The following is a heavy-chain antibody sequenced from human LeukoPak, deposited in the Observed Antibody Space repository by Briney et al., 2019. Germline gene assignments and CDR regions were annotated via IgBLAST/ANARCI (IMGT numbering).Heavy chain of an antibody. Sequence: GASVKLSCKASGYTFTSNAMHWVRQAPGQRLEWMGCSNGANGNTEYSHEFQGRVTITRDTSARTAYMELSSLRSEDTAVYYCARGAGEGSWLIDYWGQGTLVIVS. CDR3: ARGAGEGSWLIDY. CDR1: GYTFTSNA. CDR2: SNGANGNT. D-gene: IGHD3-16*01. J-gene: IGHJ4*02. V-gene: IGHV1-3*02.